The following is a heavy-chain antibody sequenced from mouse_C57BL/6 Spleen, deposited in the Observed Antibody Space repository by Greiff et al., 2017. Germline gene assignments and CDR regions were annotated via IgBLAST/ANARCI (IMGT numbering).Heavy chain of an antibody. J-gene: IGHJ4*01. D-gene: IGHD2-3*01. CDR2: ISYDGSN. CDR3: ASQDGYYWGTMRAMDY. V-gene: IGHV3-6*01. Sequence: EVKLQESGPGLVKPSQSLSLTCSVTGYSITSGYYWNWIRQFPGNKLEWMGYISYDGSNNYNPSLKNRISITRDTSKNQFFLKLNSVTTEDTATYYCASQDGYYWGTMRAMDYWGQGTSVTVSS. CDR1: GYSITSGYY.